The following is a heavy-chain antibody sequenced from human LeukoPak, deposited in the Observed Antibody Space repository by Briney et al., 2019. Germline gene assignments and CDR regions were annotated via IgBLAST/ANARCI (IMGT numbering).Heavy chain of an antibody. CDR3: AKEGPYDSSGYYARPGSFDY. CDR1: GFTFSSYA. J-gene: IGHJ4*02. D-gene: IGHD3-22*01. V-gene: IGHV3-23*01. CDR2: ISGSGGST. Sequence: GGSLRLSCAASGFTFSSYAVSWVRQAPGKGLEWVSAISGSGGSTYYADSVKGRFTVSRDNSKNTLYLQMNSLRAEDTAVYYCAKEGPYDSSGYYARPGSFDYWGQGTLVTVSS.